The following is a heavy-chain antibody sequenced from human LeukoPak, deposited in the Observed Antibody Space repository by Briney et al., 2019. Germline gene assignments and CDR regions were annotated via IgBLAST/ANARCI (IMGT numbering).Heavy chain of an antibody. J-gene: IGHJ4*02. CDR1: GGSISSYY. V-gene: IGHV4-59*12. CDR2: IYYSGST. D-gene: IGHD3-3*01. Sequence: SETLSLTCTVSGGSISSYYWSWIRQPPGKGLEWIGYIYYSGSTNYNPSLKSRVTISVDTSKNQFSLKLSSVTAADTAVYYCARDGYDFWSGYYPLDYWGQGTLVTVSS. CDR3: ARDGYDFWSGYYPLDY.